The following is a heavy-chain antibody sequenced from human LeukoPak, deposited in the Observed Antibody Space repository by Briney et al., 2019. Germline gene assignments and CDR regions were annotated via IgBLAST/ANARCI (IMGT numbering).Heavy chain of an antibody. D-gene: IGHD3-22*01. J-gene: IGHJ4*02. Sequence: SVKVSCKASGGTFSSYAISWVRQAPGQGLEWMGGIIPIFGTANYAQKFQGRVTITADESTSTAYMELSSLRSEDTAVYYCARSAYYYDSSGYYYYFDYWGQGTLATVSS. CDR3: ARSAYYYDSSGYYYYFDY. CDR1: GGTFSSYA. CDR2: IIPIFGTA. V-gene: IGHV1-69*13.